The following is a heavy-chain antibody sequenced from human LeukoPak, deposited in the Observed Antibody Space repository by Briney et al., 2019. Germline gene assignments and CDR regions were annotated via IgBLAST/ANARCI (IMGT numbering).Heavy chain of an antibody. V-gene: IGHV4-39*01. CDR1: GGSISSSNYF. CDR2: IYYSGTT. CDR3: AGHRGSYYSHMDV. D-gene: IGHD2-15*01. Sequence: PSETLSLTCTVSGGSISSSNYFWGWIRQPPGKGLEWIGTIYYSGTTYYNPSLRSRVTMSVDTSKNQFSLKLSSVTAADTAVYYCAGHRGSYYSHMDVWGKGITVTVSS. J-gene: IGHJ6*03.